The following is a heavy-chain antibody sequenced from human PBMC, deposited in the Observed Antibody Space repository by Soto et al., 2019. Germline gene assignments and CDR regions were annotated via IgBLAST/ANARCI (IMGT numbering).Heavy chain of an antibody. J-gene: IGHJ4*02. CDR1: GFSFSAYS. D-gene: IGHD2-2*02. V-gene: IGHV3-23*05. CDR2: IDLSGTTT. Sequence: GGSLRLSCAASGFSFSAYSMNWVRQTPGRGLEWVSFIDLSGTTTYYRDSVKGRFTIFKDKSRNTVYLQMRSLTVEDAAIYYCSIYRVPDGIYPLAYWAQRALVTVSA. CDR3: SIYRVPDGIYPLAY.